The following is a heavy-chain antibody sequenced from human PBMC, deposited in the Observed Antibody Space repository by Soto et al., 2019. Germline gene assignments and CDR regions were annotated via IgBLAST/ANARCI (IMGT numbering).Heavy chain of an antibody. CDR2: MNPDSANT. Sequence: QVQLVQSGAEVKQPGASVKVSCRASGYTFTNYDIGWVRQATGQGLEWMGWMNPDSANTGYAQKFQGRVTMTRDTSISTAYMELNILTSEDTAVYYCTRAIRNELLSDYWGQGTLVTVSS. J-gene: IGHJ4*02. CDR3: TRAIRNELLSDY. CDR1: GYTFTNYD. D-gene: IGHD1-26*01. V-gene: IGHV1-8*01.